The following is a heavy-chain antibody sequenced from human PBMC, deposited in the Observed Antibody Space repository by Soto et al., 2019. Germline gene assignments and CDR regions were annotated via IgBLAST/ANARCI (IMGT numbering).Heavy chain of an antibody. CDR2: INGGNGDT. CDR3: ARQYAGAGTRAYSDY. J-gene: IGHJ4*02. V-gene: IGHV1-3*01. Sequence: QVQLVQSGAELKKPGASVKVSCKASGYTYSNYGLDWVRQAPGQRPEWMGWINGGNGDTKYSQKFQGRVTITRDTPASTASMELSSVISEDTAVYYYARQYAGAGTRAYSDYWGQGTLVTVSS. CDR1: GYTYSNYG. D-gene: IGHD6-19*01.